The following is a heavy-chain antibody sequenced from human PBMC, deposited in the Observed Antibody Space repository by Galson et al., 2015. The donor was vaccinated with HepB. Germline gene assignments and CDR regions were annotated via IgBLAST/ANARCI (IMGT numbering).Heavy chain of an antibody. J-gene: IGHJ5*02. V-gene: IGHV3-11*01. CDR3: ARGGGPLFDP. CDR2: ITSSGNTI. D-gene: IGHD3-16*01. CDR1: GFTFSDSY. Sequence: SLRLSCAASGFTFSDSYMSWIRQAPGKGLEWLSYITSSGNTIYYADSVRGRFTVSRDNAKNSLYLQMNSLRAEDTAFYYCARGGGPLFDPWGQGTLVTVSS.